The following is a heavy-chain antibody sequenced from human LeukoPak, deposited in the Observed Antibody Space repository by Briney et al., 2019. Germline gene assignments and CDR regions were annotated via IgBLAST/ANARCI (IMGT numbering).Heavy chain of an antibody. Sequence: QPGGSLRLSCAASGFTFSSYAMSWVRQAPGKGLEWVSAISGSGGSTYYADSVKGRFTISRDNAKNSLYLQMNSLRAEDTAVYYCATSATLSYWFDPWGQGTLVTVSS. V-gene: IGHV3-23*01. CDR3: ATSATLSYWFDP. CDR1: GFTFSSYA. CDR2: ISGSGGST. J-gene: IGHJ5*02. D-gene: IGHD2-15*01.